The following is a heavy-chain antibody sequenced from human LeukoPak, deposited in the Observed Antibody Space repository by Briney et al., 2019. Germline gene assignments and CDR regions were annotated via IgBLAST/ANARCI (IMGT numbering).Heavy chain of an antibody. J-gene: IGHJ4*02. CDR1: GFTFSSYG. V-gene: IGHV3-23*01. D-gene: IGHD3-16*02. Sequence: PGGSLRLSCAASGFTFSSYGMAWVRQAPGKGLEWVSLISSSGQDTYYADSVKGRFTISRDNSKNTLYLQMNSLRAEDTAVYYCAKDLYYDYVWGSYRYGSYFDYWGQGTLVTVSS. CDR3: AKDLYYDYVWGSYRYGSYFDY. CDR2: ISSSGQDT.